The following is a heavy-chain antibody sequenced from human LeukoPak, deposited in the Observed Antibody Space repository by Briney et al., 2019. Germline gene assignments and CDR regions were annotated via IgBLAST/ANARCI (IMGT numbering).Heavy chain of an antibody. J-gene: IGHJ4*02. CDR3: ASHSSYLTPY. Sequence: GGSLRLPCAASGFTFSSYSMNWVRQAPGKGLEWVSSISSSSSYIYYADSMKGRFTISRDNAKNSLYLQMNSLRAEDTAVYYCASHSSYLTPYWGQGTLVTVSS. V-gene: IGHV3-21*01. CDR1: GFTFSSYS. CDR2: ISSSSSYI. D-gene: IGHD2-8*01.